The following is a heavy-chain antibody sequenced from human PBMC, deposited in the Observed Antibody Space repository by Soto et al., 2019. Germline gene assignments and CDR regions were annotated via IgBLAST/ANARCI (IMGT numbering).Heavy chain of an antibody. D-gene: IGHD2-15*01. V-gene: IGHV3-23*01. J-gene: IGHJ1*01. CDR3: AKDRGCSGGSCYFLHFQH. Sequence: GGSLRLSCAASGFTFSSYAMSWVRQAPGKGLEWVSAISGSGGSTYYADSVKGRFTISRDNSKNTLYLQMNSLRAEDTAVYYCAKDRGCSGGSCYFLHFQHWGQGTLVTVSS. CDR1: GFTFSSYA. CDR2: ISGSGGST.